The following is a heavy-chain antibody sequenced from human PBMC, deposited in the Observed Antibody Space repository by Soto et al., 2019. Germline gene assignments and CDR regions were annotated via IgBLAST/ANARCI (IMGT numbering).Heavy chain of an antibody. V-gene: IGHV3-33*01. D-gene: IGHD1-1*01. CDR2: IWYDGSNK. CDR1: GFTFSSYG. CDR3: ARGERAWADYGMGV. Sequence: QVQLVESGGGVVQPGRSLRLSCAASGFTFSSYGMHWVRQAPGKGLEWVAVIWYDGSNKYYADSVKGRFTISRDNSKNTLYLQMTSLRAEDTAVYYCARGERAWADYGMGVWGQGTTVTVSS. J-gene: IGHJ6*02.